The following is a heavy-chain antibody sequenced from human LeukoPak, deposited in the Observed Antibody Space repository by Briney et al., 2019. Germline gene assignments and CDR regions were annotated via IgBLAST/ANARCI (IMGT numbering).Heavy chain of an antibody. CDR3: ARDAIAARLLRRPYYFDY. CDR2: IIPILGIA. Sequence: SVEVSCKASGGTFSSYAISWVRQAPGQGLEWMGRIIPILGIANYAQKFQGRVTITADKSTSTAYMELSSLRSEDTAVYYCARDAIAARLLRRPYYFDYWGQGTLVTVSS. CDR1: GGTFSSYA. V-gene: IGHV1-69*04. J-gene: IGHJ4*02. D-gene: IGHD6-6*01.